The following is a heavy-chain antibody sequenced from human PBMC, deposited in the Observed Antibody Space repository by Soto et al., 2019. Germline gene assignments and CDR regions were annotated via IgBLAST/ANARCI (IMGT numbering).Heavy chain of an antibody. CDR2: IGTAGDP. CDR1: GFILSGYD. V-gene: IGHV3-13*05. D-gene: IGHD3-22*01. CDR3: ARAGYDSSGYYFYALDV. J-gene: IGHJ6*02. Sequence: GGSLRLSCVASGFILSGYDMHWVRQATGEGLEWVSAIGTAGDPYYSGSVKGRFTISRGNAENSVYLQMNSLRAGDTAVYYCARAGYDSSGYYFYALDVWGPGTTVTVSS.